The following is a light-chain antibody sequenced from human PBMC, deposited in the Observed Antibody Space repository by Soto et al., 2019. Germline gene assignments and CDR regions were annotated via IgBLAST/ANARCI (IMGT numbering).Light chain of an antibody. CDR1: QSISSY. Sequence: DIQMTQSPSSLSASIGDRVTITCRASQSISSYLNWYQQKPGKAPKLLIYAASSLQSGVPSRFSGSGSGTDFTLTISSLQPEDFVTYYCQRSYSIPSITFGQGKRLEIK. CDR2: AAS. V-gene: IGKV1-39*01. J-gene: IGKJ5*01. CDR3: QRSYSIPSIT.